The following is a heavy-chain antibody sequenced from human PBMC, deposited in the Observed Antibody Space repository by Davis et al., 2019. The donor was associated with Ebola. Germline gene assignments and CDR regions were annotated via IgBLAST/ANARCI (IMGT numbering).Heavy chain of an antibody. CDR1: GFTFSSYW. CDR3: VSSSGWYGDY. Sequence: GGSLRLSCAASGFTFSSYWMNWVRQAPGKGLEWVSSISSSSSYIYYADSVKGRFTISRDNAKNSLYLQMNSLRAEDTAVYYCVSSSGWYGDYWGQGTLVTVSS. V-gene: IGHV3-21*01. CDR2: ISSSSSYI. J-gene: IGHJ4*02. D-gene: IGHD6-19*01.